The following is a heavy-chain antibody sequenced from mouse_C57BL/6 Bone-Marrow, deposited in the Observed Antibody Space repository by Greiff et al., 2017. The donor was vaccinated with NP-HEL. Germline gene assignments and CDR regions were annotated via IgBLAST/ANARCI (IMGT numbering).Heavy chain of an antibody. CDR1: GYTFTSYG. V-gene: IGHV1-81*01. D-gene: IGHD1-1*01. Sequence: VQLQQSGAELARPGASVKLSCKASGYTFTSYGISWVKQRPGQGLEWIGEIYPRSGNTYYNEKFKGKATLTADKSSSTAYMELRSLTSEDSAVYFCARRGYYCGSSYYWYFGVWGTGATVTVAS. CDR2: IYPRSGNT. CDR3: ARRGYYCGSSYYWYFGV. J-gene: IGHJ1*03.